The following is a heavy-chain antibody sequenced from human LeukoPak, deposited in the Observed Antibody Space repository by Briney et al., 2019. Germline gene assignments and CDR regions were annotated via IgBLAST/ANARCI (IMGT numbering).Heavy chain of an antibody. D-gene: IGHD5-12*01. CDR1: GFTFSTYA. CDR2: ISSDGNHK. CDR3: ARDRLPPPGVYCFDP. Sequence: PERSLRLPCAASGFTFSTYAMHWVRQAPGKGLEWAAAISSDGNHKHFADSVRGRFTISRDNSKNTLFLQMNSLRPDDTAVYYCARDRLPPPGVYCFDPWGQGTLVTVSS. J-gene: IGHJ5*02. V-gene: IGHV3-30-3*01.